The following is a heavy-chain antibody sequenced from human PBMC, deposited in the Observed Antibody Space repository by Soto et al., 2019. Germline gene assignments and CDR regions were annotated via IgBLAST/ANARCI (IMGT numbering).Heavy chain of an antibody. J-gene: IGHJ3*02. CDR1: GFTFSSYA. D-gene: IGHD3-22*01. CDR3: AKDTQRGNDSSGYYPWLRGDAFEI. V-gene: IGHV3-23*01. Sequence: GGSLRLSCAASGFTFSSYAMSWVRQAPGKGLEWVSSISGSGGSTYYADSVKGRFTISRDNSKNTLYLQMNSLRAEDTAVYYCAKDTQRGNDSSGYYPWLRGDAFEIWGQGTMVTVSS. CDR2: ISGSGGST.